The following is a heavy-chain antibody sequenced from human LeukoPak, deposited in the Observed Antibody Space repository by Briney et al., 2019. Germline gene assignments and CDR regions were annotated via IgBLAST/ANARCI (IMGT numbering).Heavy chain of an antibody. J-gene: IGHJ4*02. CDR2: INHSGST. V-gene: IGHV4-34*01. CDR1: GGSFSGYY. D-gene: IGHD3-10*01. Sequence: KPSETLSLTCAVYGGSFSGYYWSWIRQPPGKGLEWIGEINHSGSTNYNPSLKSRVTISVDTSKNQFSLKLSSVTAADTAVYYYARLQTLGEPLLRYYFDYWGQGTLVTVSS. CDR3: ARLQTLGEPLLRYYFDY.